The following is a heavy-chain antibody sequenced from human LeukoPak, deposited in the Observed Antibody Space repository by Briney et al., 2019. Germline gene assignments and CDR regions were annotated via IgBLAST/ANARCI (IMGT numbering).Heavy chain of an antibody. CDR1: GFTFSSYG. D-gene: IGHD1-26*01. CDR2: ISYDGSNK. J-gene: IGHJ4*02. CDR3: AKDPDSGSFH. V-gene: IGHV3-30*18. Sequence: GRSLRLSRAASGFTFSSYGMHWVRQAPGKGLEWVAVISYDGSNKYYADSVKGRFTISRDNSKNTLYLQMNSLRAEDTAVYYCAKDPDSGSFHWGQGTLVTVSS.